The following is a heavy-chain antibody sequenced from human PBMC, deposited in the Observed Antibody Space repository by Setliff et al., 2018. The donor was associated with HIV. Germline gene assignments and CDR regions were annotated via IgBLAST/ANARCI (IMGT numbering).Heavy chain of an antibody. CDR3: ARQGAGYYYDSSEYYTGNGFDM. J-gene: IGHJ3*02. Sequence: SETLSLTCGVSGYSISSDYCWGWIRQPPGKGLEWIGNMCHGGNNNYYNPSLKSRVTISVDTSKNQFFLKVTSVTAADTAVYYCARQGAGYYYDSSEYYTGNGFDMWGQGTMVTVSS. CDR2: MCHGGNNN. CDR1: GYSISSDYC. D-gene: IGHD3-22*01. V-gene: IGHV4-38-2*01.